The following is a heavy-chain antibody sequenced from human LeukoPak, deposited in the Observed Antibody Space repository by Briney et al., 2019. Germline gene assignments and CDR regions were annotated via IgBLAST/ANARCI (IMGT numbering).Heavy chain of an antibody. CDR3: ARDPASIAAAGTSEWYFDL. CDR2: IYYSGST. Sequence: SETLSLTCTVSGGSTSSYYWSWIRQPPGKGLEWIGYIYYSGSTNYNPSLKSRVTISVDTSKNQFSLKLSSVTAADTAVYYCARDPASIAAAGTSEWYFDLWGRGTLVTVSS. J-gene: IGHJ2*01. D-gene: IGHD6-13*01. CDR1: GGSTSSYY. V-gene: IGHV4-59*01.